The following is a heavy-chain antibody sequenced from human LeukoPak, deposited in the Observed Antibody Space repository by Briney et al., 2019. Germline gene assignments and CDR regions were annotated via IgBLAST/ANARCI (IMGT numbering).Heavy chain of an antibody. Sequence: ASVKVSCKASGYTFTSYGISWVRQAPGQGLEWMGWISAYNGNTNYAQKLQGRVTMTTYPSTSTAYMELRSLRSDDTAVYYCARDRQYYDFWSGPDYWGQGTLVTVSS. CDR3: ARDRQYYDFWSGPDY. CDR2: ISAYNGNT. J-gene: IGHJ4*02. CDR1: GYTFTSYG. D-gene: IGHD3-3*01. V-gene: IGHV1-18*01.